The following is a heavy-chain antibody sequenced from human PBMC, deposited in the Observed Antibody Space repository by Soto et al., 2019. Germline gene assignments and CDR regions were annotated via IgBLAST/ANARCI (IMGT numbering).Heavy chain of an antibody. CDR1: GYNFTTHY. V-gene: IGHV1-46*01. Sequence: VASVKVSCKASGYNFTTHYMHWVRQAPGQGLEWMGIINPSGGRTTYAQKFQGRITMTRDTSRSIVYMELSSLRSEDTAMYYCAREVSTWGSGSLGVYWGQVPLLTFSS. CDR3: AREVSTWGSGSLGVY. CDR2: INPSGGRT. D-gene: IGHD3-10*01. J-gene: IGHJ4*02.